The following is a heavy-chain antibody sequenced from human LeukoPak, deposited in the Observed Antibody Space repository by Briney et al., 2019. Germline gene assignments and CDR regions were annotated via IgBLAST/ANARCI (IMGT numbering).Heavy chain of an antibody. Sequence: ASVKVSCKASGGTFSSYAISWVRQAPGQGLEWMGGLIPIFGTANYAQKFQGRVTITADESTSTAYMELSSLRSEDTAVYYCARGSYCSSTSCYDAYGMDVWGQGTTVTVSS. CDR1: GGTFSSYA. D-gene: IGHD2-2*01. V-gene: IGHV1-69*13. CDR3: ARGSYCSSTSCYDAYGMDV. CDR2: LIPIFGTA. J-gene: IGHJ6*02.